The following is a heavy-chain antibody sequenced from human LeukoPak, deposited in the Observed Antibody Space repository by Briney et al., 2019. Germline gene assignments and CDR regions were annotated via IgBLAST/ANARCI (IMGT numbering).Heavy chain of an antibody. CDR1: GGSFSGYY. V-gene: IGHV4-34*01. Sequence: SETLSLTCAVYGGSFSGYYWSWIRQPPGKGLEWIGEINHSGSTNYNPSLKSRVTISVDTSKNQFSLKPSSVTAADTAVYYCARRGSGTAARRDFDYWGQEPWSPSPQ. J-gene: IGHJ4*01. D-gene: IGHD6-6*01. CDR3: ARRGSGTAARRDFDY. CDR2: INHSGST.